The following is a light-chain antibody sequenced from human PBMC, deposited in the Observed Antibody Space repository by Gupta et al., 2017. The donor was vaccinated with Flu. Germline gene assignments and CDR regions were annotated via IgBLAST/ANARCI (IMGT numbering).Light chain of an antibody. V-gene: IGKV1-39*01. Sequence: DIQMTQSPSSLSASVGDRVIITCRASQSISSYLNWYQQKPGKAPKLPIYAASSLQSGVPSRFSGSGSGTDFTLTISSLQPEDFATYYCQQSYSTPWTFGQGTKVEIK. CDR2: AAS. CDR3: QQSYSTPWT. CDR1: QSISSY. J-gene: IGKJ1*01.